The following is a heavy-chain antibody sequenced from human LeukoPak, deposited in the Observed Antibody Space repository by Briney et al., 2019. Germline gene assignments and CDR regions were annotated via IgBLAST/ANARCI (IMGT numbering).Heavy chain of an antibody. V-gene: IGHV3-21*01. CDR1: GFAFSPYS. CDR3: AREGVAGTYGMDV. D-gene: IGHD6-19*01. CDR2: ISGSSRYI. Sequence: GGSLRLSCAASGFAFSPYSLNWVRQAPGKGLQWVSSISGSSRYIFYADSVKGRFTISRDNANNSLYLQMNSLRAEDTAAYYCAREGVAGTYGMDVWGQGTTVTVAS. J-gene: IGHJ6*02.